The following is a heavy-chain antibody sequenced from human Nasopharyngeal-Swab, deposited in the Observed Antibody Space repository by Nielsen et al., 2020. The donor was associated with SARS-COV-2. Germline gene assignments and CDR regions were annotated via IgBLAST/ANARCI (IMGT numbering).Heavy chain of an antibody. J-gene: IGHJ4*02. CDR3: TRDPYSTPPDY. D-gene: IGHD6-13*01. Sequence: GESLKISCEASGITFSSYWMSWVRQPPGKGLEWVANIKNDGSDKNYVDSVKGRFTISRDNAKNLLFLQMNNLRAEDTALYYCTRDPYSTPPDYWGQGTLVTVSS. CDR2: IKNDGSDK. V-gene: IGHV3-7*01. CDR1: GITFSSYW.